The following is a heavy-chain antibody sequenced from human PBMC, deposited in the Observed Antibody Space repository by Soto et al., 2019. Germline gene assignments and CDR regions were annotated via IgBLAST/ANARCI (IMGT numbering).Heavy chain of an antibody. J-gene: IGHJ6*02. CDR2: IIPIFGTP. CDR3: ARSPGITGTRASQYAMDV. V-gene: IGHV1-69*13. D-gene: IGHD1-20*01. CDR1: GDTFSTFA. Sequence: ASVKVSCKASGDTFSTFAISWVRQAPGQGLEWMGGIIPIFGTPDYAQHFPGRVTISADESTKTAYLELSSLRPEDTAVYYCARSPGITGTRASQYAMDVWGQGTTVTVSS.